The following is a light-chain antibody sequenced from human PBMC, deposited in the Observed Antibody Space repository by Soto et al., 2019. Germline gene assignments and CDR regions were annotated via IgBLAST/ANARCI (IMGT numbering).Light chain of an antibody. CDR2: YDD. CDR1: SSNIGSNA. J-gene: IGLJ3*02. V-gene: IGLV1-36*01. Sequence: QSVLTQPPSVSDAPRQRVTISCSGSSSNIGSNAVNWYQQLPGKAPKLLIYYDDLLPSGVSDRFSGSKSGTSASLAISGLQSEDEADYDWAAWDERLNGWVFGGVTKLTVL. CDR3: AAWDERLNGWV.